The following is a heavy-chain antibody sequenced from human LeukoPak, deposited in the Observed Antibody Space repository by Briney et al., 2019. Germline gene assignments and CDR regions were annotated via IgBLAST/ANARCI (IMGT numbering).Heavy chain of an antibody. CDR2: IYYSGST. CDR3: ARADDSRGGRVSNFDY. CDR1: GGSISSYY. D-gene: IGHD3-22*01. Sequence: SATLSLTCTVVGGSISSYYWSWIRQPPRKGLEWIGYIYYSGSTNYNPSLKSRVPISVDTSKNHFSLKLSSVTAADTAVYYCARADDSRGGRVSNFDYWGQGTLVTVSS. V-gene: IGHV4-59*01. J-gene: IGHJ4*02.